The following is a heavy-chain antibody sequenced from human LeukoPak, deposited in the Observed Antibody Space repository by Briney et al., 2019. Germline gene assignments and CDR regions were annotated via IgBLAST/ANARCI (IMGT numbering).Heavy chain of an antibody. CDR1: GGSISSGGYY. V-gene: IGHV4-30-2*01. CDR2: IYHSGST. Sequence: TLSLTCTVSGGSISSGGYYWSWIRQPPGKGLEWIGYIYHSGSTYYNPSLKSRVTISVDRSKNQFSLKLSSVTAADTAVYYCARMEYSSSSGYFDYWGQGTLVTVSS. J-gene: IGHJ4*02. CDR3: ARMEYSSSSGYFDY. D-gene: IGHD6-6*01.